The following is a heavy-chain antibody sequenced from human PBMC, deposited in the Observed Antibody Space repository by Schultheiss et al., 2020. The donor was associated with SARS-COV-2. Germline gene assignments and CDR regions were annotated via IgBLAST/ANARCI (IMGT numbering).Heavy chain of an antibody. Sequence: ASVKVSCKASGYTFTGYGISWVRQAPGQGLEWMGWISAYNGNTNYAQKLQGRVTMTTDTSTSTAYMELRSLRSDDTAVYYCARDVSGRRYYYGMDVWGQGTTVTVSS. D-gene: IGHD3-3*01. V-gene: IGHV1-18*01. CDR3: ARDVSGRRYYYGMDV. J-gene: IGHJ6*02. CDR2: ISAYNGNT. CDR1: GYTFTGYG.